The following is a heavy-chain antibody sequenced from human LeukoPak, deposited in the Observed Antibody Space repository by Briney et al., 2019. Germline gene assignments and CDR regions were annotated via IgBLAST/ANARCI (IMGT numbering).Heavy chain of an antibody. CDR1: GYSFTSYW. CDR2: IYPGDSDT. CDR3: ARRGYCSGGSCYWFDP. Sequence: ESLKISCKGSGYSFTSYWIGWVRQMPGKGLEWMGIIYPGDSDTRYSPSFQGQVTISADKSISTAYLQWSSLKASDTAMYYCARRGYCSGGSCYWFDPWGQGTLVTVSS. J-gene: IGHJ5*02. V-gene: IGHV5-51*01. D-gene: IGHD2-15*01.